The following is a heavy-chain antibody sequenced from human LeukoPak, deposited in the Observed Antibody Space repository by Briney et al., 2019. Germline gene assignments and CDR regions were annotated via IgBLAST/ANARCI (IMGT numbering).Heavy chain of an antibody. Sequence: SETLSLTCTVSGVSIRSYYWSWIRQPPGKGLEWIGYISDSGRPTYNPSLKSRLTISVDTSKHQFSLNLRSVTAADTAVYYCARVKRVTLVRGSPPAAAYYYGMDVWGQGTTVTVSS. V-gene: IGHV4-59*01. CDR3: ARVKRVTLVRGSPPAAAYYYGMDV. CDR2: ISDSGRP. D-gene: IGHD3-10*01. CDR1: GVSIRSYY. J-gene: IGHJ6*02.